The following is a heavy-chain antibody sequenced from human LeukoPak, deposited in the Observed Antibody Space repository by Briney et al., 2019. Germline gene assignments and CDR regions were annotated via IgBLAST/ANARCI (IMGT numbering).Heavy chain of an antibody. J-gene: IGHJ3*02. CDR1: GGTFSSYA. D-gene: IGHD3-3*01. CDR3: ARPEYYDDAFDI. CDR2: IIPIFGTA. V-gene: IGHV1-69*05. Sequence: ASVKVSCKASGGTFSSYAMSWVRQAPGQGLEWMGGIIPIFGTANYAQKFQGRVTITTDESTSTAYMELSSLRSEDTAVYYCARPEYYDDAFDIWGQGTMVTVSS.